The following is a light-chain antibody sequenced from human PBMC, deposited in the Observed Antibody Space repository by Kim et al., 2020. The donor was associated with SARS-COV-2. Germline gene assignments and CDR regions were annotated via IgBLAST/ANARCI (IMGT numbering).Light chain of an antibody. V-gene: IGLV4-69*01. CDR1: SGHSSYA. Sequence: QLVLTQSPSASASLGASVKLTCTLSSGHSSYAIAWHQQQPEKGPRYLMKLNSDGSHSKGDGIPDRFSGSSSGAERYLTISSLQSEEEADYYCQTWGTVVFGGGTQLTVL. CDR2: LNSDGSH. J-gene: IGLJ2*01. CDR3: QTWGTVV.